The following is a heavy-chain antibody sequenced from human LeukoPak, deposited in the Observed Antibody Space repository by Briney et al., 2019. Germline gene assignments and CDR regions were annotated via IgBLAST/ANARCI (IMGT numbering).Heavy chain of an antibody. CDR3: ARTPNRDGYSHIDF. CDR2: LSDSGAST. V-gene: IGHV3-23*01. CDR1: GFTFTNHA. Sequence: PGGSLRLSCAASGFTFTNHAMAWVRLAPGKGLEWVSTLSDSGASTYYADPVKGRFTLSRDNSRNTMYLQMDSLRADDTGVYFCARTPNRDGYSHIDFWGQGALVTVSS. D-gene: IGHD5-24*01. J-gene: IGHJ4*02.